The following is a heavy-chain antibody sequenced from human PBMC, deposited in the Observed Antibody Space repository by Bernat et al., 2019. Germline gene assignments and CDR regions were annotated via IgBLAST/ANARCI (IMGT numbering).Heavy chain of an antibody. J-gene: IGHJ6*03. V-gene: IGHV3-15*01. CDR2: IKSKTDGGTT. D-gene: IGHD5-12*01. Sequence: EVQLVESGGGLVKPGGSLRLSCAASGFTFSNAWMSWVRQAPGKGLEWVGRIKSKTDGGTTDYAAPVKGRFTISRDDSKNTLYLQMNSLKTEDTAVHYCTTVWECSCYECYYYMDVWRKGTTVTVYS. CDR1: GFTFSNAW. CDR3: TTVWECSCYECYYYMDV.